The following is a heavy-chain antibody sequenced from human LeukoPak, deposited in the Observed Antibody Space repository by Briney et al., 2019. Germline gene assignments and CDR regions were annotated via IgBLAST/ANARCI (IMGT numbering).Heavy chain of an antibody. CDR3: VRGYSSGYRLDY. D-gene: IGHD3-22*01. Sequence: GGSLRLSCAASGFTFSSYWMHWVRQDPVKGLLWVSRINGDGSSTDYADSEKGRFTISRDNAKNTVYLQMNSLKDEDTAVYYCVRGYSSGYRLDYWGQGTLVTVSS. V-gene: IGHV3-74*01. CDR2: INGDGSST. CDR1: GFTFSSYW. J-gene: IGHJ4*02.